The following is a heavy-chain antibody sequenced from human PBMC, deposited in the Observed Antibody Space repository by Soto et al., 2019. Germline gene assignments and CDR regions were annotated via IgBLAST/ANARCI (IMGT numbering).Heavy chain of an antibody. CDR2: IWYDGSNK. V-gene: IGHV3-33*01. J-gene: IGHJ6*02. Sequence: GGSLRLSCAASGFTFSSYGMHWVRQAPGKGLEWVAVIWYDGSNKYYADSVKGRFTISRANSKNTLYLQMNSLRAEDTAVSYCAREVDTAMVTPYYYYGMYVWVQGTTVTVSS. D-gene: IGHD5-18*01. CDR1: GFTFSSYG. CDR3: AREVDTAMVTPYYYYGMYV.